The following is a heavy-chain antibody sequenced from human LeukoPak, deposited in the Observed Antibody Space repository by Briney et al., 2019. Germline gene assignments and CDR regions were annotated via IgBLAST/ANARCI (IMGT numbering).Heavy chain of an antibody. V-gene: IGHV3-30*18. J-gene: IGHJ4*02. CDR3: AKDLGGTAFDY. Sequence: PGGSLRLSCAASGFTFSSYDMHRVRQAPGKGLEWVAVISYDGSNQYYADSVKGRFTISRDNSKNTLYLQMNSLRAEDTAVYYCAKDLGGTAFDYWGQGTLVTVSS. CDR2: ISYDGSNQ. D-gene: IGHD1-7*01. CDR1: GFTFSSYD.